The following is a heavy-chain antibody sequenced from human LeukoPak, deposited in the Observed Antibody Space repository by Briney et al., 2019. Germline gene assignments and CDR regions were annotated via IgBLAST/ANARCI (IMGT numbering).Heavy chain of an antibody. CDR3: ARGGDFNSIKQYYFDY. CDR1: GFLFNTFG. V-gene: IGHV3-21*01. CDR2: ISSSSTYK. Sequence: PGGSLRLSCAASGFLFNTFGMHWVRQAPGKGLEWVSSISSSSTYKFYTDSLKGRFTISRDNARDLLYLQIYSLRAEDTAVYYCARGGDFNSIKQYYFDYWGQGTLVTVSS. D-gene: IGHD3-3*01. J-gene: IGHJ4*02.